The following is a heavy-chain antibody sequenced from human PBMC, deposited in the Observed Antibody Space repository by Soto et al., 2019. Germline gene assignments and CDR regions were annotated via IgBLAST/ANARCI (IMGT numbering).Heavy chain of an antibody. Sequence: QVHLQESGPGLVKPAGTLSLSCDVSGVSFTSSIWWSWVRQAPGKGLEWIGQISFSGTTVYNSSLESRLSISLDKSENVFSLMLNAVTGADTAMYYCARSASTVTPWMEREEAFDMWGQGTMVTVSP. V-gene: IGHV4-4*02. CDR1: GVSFTSSIW. CDR2: ISFSGTT. J-gene: IGHJ3*02. CDR3: ARSASTVTPWMEREEAFDM. D-gene: IGHD4-17*01.